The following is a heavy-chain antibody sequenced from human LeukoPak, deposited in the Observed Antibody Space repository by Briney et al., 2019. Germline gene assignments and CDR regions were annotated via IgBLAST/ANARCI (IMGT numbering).Heavy chain of an antibody. V-gene: IGHV3-30*02. J-gene: IGHJ4*02. Sequence: GRSLRLSCAASAFTFRSYGMHWVRQAPGKGLEWVAFIRYHGSDNYYADSVKDRFTISRDNSKNTLYLQMNSLRAEDTAVYYCARGYSYGATFDYWGQGTLVTVSS. CDR1: AFTFRSYG. CDR3: ARGYSYGATFDY. D-gene: IGHD5-18*01. CDR2: IRYHGSDN.